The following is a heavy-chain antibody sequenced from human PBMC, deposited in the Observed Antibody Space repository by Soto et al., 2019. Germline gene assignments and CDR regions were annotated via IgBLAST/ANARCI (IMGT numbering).Heavy chain of an antibody. J-gene: IGHJ4*02. CDR1: GFTFSRYA. CDR3: ARGGRGYEFDY. Sequence: EVQLVESGGGLVQPGGSLRLSCAASGFTFSRYAMHWVRQAPGKGLEYVSPISSNGGSTYYANSVKGRFTISRDNSKNPLYLQMGSLRPEDTAVYYCARGGRGYEFDYWGQGTLVTVSS. CDR2: ISSNGGST. V-gene: IGHV3-64*01. D-gene: IGHD5-12*01.